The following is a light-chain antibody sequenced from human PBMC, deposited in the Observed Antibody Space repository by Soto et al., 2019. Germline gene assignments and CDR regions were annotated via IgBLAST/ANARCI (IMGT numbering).Light chain of an antibody. CDR2: GAS. V-gene: IGKV3-15*01. J-gene: IGKJ1*01. CDR1: QSISDT. Sequence: EIVMTQSPATLSVSPGVRATLSCRASQSISDTLAWYQQKPGQAPRLLIHGASTRAPGFPARFSGSGSGTDFTLTISSLQSEDFAVYYCQQYDNWPWTFGQGTQVEIK. CDR3: QQYDNWPWT.